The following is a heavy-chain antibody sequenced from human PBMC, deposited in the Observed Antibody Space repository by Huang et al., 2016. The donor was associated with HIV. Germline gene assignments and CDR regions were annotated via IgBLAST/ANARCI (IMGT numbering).Heavy chain of an antibody. J-gene: IGHJ5*02. CDR3: TRLFPELESFYTPLYRGGTHNWFDP. V-gene: IGHV5-51*01. CDR2: MAPYDTRT. CDR1: GYKFSSYW. D-gene: IGHD3-10*01. Sequence: EVQLVQSGAEVRKPGESLRISCKTSGYKFSSYWIAGVRQTHGRGLEWMGSMAPYDTRTRYSRSFERHVTMSVDKSNNTAFLRWGGLKASDSALYYCTRLFPELESFYTPLYRGGTHNWFDPWGQGTLVIVS.